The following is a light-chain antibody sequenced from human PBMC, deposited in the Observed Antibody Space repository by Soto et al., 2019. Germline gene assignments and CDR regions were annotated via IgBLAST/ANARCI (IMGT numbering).Light chain of an antibody. Sequence: QSVLTQPPPVSAAAGQKVTISCSGSSSNIGTNRVSWYQQLPGTAPKLLIYDNNKRPSGILDRFSGSKSGTSATLGITELETGDEADFYCGTWDNSLSAYVFGTGTKVTVL. CDR1: SSNIGTNR. V-gene: IGLV1-51*01. J-gene: IGLJ1*01. CDR3: GTWDNSLSAYV. CDR2: DNN.